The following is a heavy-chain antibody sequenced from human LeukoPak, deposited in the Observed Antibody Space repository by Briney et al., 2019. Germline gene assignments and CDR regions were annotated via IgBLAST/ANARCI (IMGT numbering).Heavy chain of an antibody. CDR2: IYYSGST. Sequence: PSETLSLTCAVYGGSFSGYYWSWIRQPPGKGLEWIGYIYYSGSTNYNPSLKSRVTISVDTSKNQFSLKLSSVTAADTAVYYCARLAVAGGGDYYYYGMDVWGQGTTVTVSS. V-gene: IGHV4-59*08. J-gene: IGHJ6*02. D-gene: IGHD6-19*01. CDR3: ARLAVAGGGDYYYYGMDV. CDR1: GGSFSGYY.